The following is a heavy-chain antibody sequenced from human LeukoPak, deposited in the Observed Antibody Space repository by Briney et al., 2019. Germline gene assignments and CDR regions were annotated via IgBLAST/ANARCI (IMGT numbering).Heavy chain of an antibody. Sequence: SVKVSCKASGGTFSSYAISWVRQAPGQGLEWMGGIIPIFGTANYAQKFQGRVTITADESTSTAYMELSSLRSEDTAVYYCARGHEDGSGVDYWGQGTLVTVSS. V-gene: IGHV1-69*13. J-gene: IGHJ4*02. D-gene: IGHD3-10*01. CDR1: GGTFSSYA. CDR2: IIPIFGTA. CDR3: ARGHEDGSGVDY.